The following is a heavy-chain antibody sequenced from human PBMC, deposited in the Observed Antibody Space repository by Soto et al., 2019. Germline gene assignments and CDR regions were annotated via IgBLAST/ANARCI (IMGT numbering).Heavy chain of an antibody. CDR2: ISHRGST. CDR1: GGSISSYY. Sequence: SETLSLTCTVSGGSISSYYWSWIRQPPGEGLEWIGYISHRGSTTYNPSLKRRVTISVDTSKNQFSLKLSSVTAADTAVYYCARGAYCSSTSCKGWFDPWGQGTLVTVSS. V-gene: IGHV4-59*12. J-gene: IGHJ5*02. CDR3: ARGAYCSSTSCKGWFDP. D-gene: IGHD2-2*01.